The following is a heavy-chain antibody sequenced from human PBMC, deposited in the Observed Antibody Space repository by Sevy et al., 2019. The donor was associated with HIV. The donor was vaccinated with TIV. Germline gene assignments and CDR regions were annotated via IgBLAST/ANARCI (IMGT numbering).Heavy chain of an antibody. CDR2: IYTSGST. CDR1: GGSISSHY. CDR3: ARVHGDYTYFDY. J-gene: IGHJ4*02. Sequence: SETLSLTCTVSGGSISSHYWSWIRQPAGKGLEWIGRIYTSGSTNYNPSLKSRVTMSVDTSKKQFYLKLSSVTAADTAVYYCARVHGDYTYFDYWGQGTLFTVSS. D-gene: IGHD4-17*01. V-gene: IGHV4-4*07.